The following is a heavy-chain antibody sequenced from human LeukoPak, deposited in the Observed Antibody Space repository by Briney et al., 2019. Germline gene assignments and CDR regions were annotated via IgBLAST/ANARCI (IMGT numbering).Heavy chain of an antibody. D-gene: IGHD3-22*01. CDR3: ARPGGSGYYKYFQH. Sequence: GGSLRLSCAASGFTFSSYSMNWVRQAPGKGLEWVSSISSNSSYIYYADSVKGRFTISRDNAKNSLYLQMNSLRAEDTAVYYCARPGGSGYYKYFQHWGQGTLVTVSS. CDR2: ISSNSSYI. CDR1: GFTFSSYS. V-gene: IGHV3-21*01. J-gene: IGHJ1*01.